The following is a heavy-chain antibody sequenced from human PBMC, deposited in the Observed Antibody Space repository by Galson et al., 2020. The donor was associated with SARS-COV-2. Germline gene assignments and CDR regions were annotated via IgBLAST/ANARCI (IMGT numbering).Heavy chain of an antibody. V-gene: IGHV5-51*01. CDR3: ARGGRNGIVVVPAAFYNWFDP. D-gene: IGHD2-2*01. J-gene: IGHJ5*02. CDR1: GYSFTSYW. CDR2: IYPGDSDT. Sequence: GESLKISCKGSGYSFTSYWIGWVRQMPGNGLEWMGIIYPGDSDTRYSPSFQGQVTISADKSISTAYLQWSSLKASDTAMYYCARGGRNGIVVVPAAFYNWFDPWGQGTLVTVSS.